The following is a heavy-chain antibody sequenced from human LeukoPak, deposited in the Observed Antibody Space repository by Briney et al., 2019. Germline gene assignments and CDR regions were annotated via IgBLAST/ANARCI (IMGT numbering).Heavy chain of an antibody. Sequence: SQTLSLTCKVPGGSISTYYCCCIRQPAGEGLEWLAPISALGGPNFNRSLEGRVTVSMVSSRIQFSLKSSYVTVAATAGIICARSPHNSARYEKWFDPWGQGNLVTVSS. V-gene: IGHV4-4*07. J-gene: IGHJ5*02. D-gene: IGHD2/OR15-2a*01. CDR3: ARSPHNSARYEKWFDP. CDR1: GGSISTYY. CDR2: ISALGGP.